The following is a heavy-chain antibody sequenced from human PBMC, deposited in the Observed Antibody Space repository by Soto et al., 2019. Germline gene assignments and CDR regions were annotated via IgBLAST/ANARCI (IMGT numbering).Heavy chain of an antibody. CDR3: SNPYHGGNSGIYY. CDR2: ISGSGGST. D-gene: IGHD2-21*02. Sequence: EVQLLESGGGLVQPGGSLRLSCAASGFTFSSYAMSWVRQAPGKGLEWVSAISGSGGSTYYADSVKGRFTISRDNSKNTLYLQMNSLRAEDTAVYYRSNPYHGGNSGIYYWGQGTLVTVSS. CDR1: GFTFSSYA. J-gene: IGHJ4*02. V-gene: IGHV3-23*01.